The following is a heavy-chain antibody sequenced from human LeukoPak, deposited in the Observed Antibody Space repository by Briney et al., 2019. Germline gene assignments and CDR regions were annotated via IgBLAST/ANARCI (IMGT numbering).Heavy chain of an antibody. CDR3: ARGYSVLHHDAFDI. D-gene: IGHD3-10*01. CDR1: GFTFSSYW. CDR2: IKQDGSEK. Sequence: GGSLRLSCAASGFTFSSYWMSWVRQAPGKGLEWVANIKQDGSEKYYVDSVKGRFTISRDNAKNSLYLQMNSLRAEDTAVYYCARGYSVLHHDAFDIWGQGTTVTVSS. V-gene: IGHV3-7*01. J-gene: IGHJ3*02.